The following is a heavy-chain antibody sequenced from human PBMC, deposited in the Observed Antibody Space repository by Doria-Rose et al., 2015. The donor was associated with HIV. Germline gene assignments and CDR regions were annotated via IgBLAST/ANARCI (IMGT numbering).Heavy chain of an antibody. CDR1: GGSISSSNW. J-gene: IGHJ4*02. D-gene: IGHD5-18*01. Sequence: QVQLQESGPGLVKPSGTLSLTCAVSGGSISSSNWWSWVRQPPGKGLEWIGQIYHSGNTNYNPSLKSRFTISADKSKNQFSLKLTSVTAADAAVYYCARDLGIQLWLGYWGQGTLVTVSS. CDR2: IYHSGNT. V-gene: IGHV4-4*02. CDR3: ARDLGIQLWLGY.